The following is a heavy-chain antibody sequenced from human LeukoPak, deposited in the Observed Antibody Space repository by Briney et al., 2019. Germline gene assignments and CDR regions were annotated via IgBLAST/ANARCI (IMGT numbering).Heavy chain of an antibody. CDR2: IWYDGSNK. V-gene: IGHV3-33*01. CDR3: ARDRDGSSSWPSPFDY. J-gene: IGHJ4*02. D-gene: IGHD6-13*01. Sequence: GRSLRLSCAASGFTFSSYGMHWVRQAPGKGLEWVAVIWYDGSNKYYADSVKGRFTISRDNSKNTLYLQMNSLRAEGTAVYYCARDRDGSSSWPSPFDYWGQGTLVTVSS. CDR1: GFTFSSYG.